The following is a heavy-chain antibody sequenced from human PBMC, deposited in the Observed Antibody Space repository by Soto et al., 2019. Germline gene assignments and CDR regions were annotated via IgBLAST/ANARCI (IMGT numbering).Heavy chain of an antibody. CDR1: GFTFDDYA. J-gene: IGHJ4*02. CDR2: ISWNSGSI. V-gene: IGHV3-9*01. Sequence: EVQLVESGGGLVQPGRSLRLSCAASGFTFDDYAMHWVRQAPGKGLEWVSGISWNSGSIGYADSVKGRFTISRDNAKNSLYLQMNSLRAEDTALYYCAKDETDYGELDYWGQGTLVTVSS. CDR3: AKDETDYGELDY. D-gene: IGHD4-17*01.